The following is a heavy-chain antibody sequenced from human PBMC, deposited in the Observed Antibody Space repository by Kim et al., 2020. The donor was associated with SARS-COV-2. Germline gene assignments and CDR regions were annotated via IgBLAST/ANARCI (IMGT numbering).Heavy chain of an antibody. Sequence: GGSLRLSCAASGFTVSSNYMSWVRQAPGKGLEWVSVIYSGGSTYYADSVKGRFTISRDNSKNTLYLQMNSLRAEDTAVYYCAGGPYSGYDPYNWFDPWGQGTLVTVSS. CDR2: IYSGGST. D-gene: IGHD5-12*01. CDR1: GFTVSSNY. CDR3: AGGPYSGYDPYNWFDP. J-gene: IGHJ5*02. V-gene: IGHV3-66*01.